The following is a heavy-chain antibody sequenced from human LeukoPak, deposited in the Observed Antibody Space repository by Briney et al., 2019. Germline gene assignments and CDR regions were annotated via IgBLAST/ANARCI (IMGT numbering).Heavy chain of an antibody. CDR2: INGNGGST. V-gene: IGHV3-43*02. CDR1: GFNFDEYP. J-gene: IGHJ4*02. CDR3: AKFYGSRTYYNNYFDY. Sequence: GGSLRLSCAASGFNFDEYPMHWVRQAPGKGLEWVAAINGNGGSTDYADSVKGRCTISRDNNKNSLFLQMNSLRTEDTALYYCAKFYGSRTYYNNYFDYWGQGTLVTVSS. D-gene: IGHD3-10*01.